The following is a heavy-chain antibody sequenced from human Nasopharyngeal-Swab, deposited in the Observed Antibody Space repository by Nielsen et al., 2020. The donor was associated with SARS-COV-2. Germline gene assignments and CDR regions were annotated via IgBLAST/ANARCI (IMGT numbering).Heavy chain of an antibody. CDR2: ISGDGSNT. J-gene: IGHJ4*02. Sequence: GGSLRLSCAASGFTLSSYWMHWVRQAPGKGLVWVSRISGDGSNTFYADSVKGRFTISRDNAKNTLYLQMNSLRAEDTAVYYCARDPSPYDFWSGYLDYWGQGTLVTVSS. CDR3: ARDPSPYDFWSGYLDY. V-gene: IGHV3-74*01. CDR1: GFTLSSYW. D-gene: IGHD3-3*01.